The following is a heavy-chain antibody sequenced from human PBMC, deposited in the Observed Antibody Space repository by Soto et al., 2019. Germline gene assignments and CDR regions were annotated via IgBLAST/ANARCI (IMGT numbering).Heavy chain of an antibody. V-gene: IGHV4-39*01. J-gene: IGHJ4*02. CDR3: ARHTPAISISDH. D-gene: IGHD2-15*01. Sequence: QLQLQESGPGLVKPSETLSLTCTVSGGSISSSSYYWGWIRQPPGKGLEWIGSIYYSGSTYYDPSLKSRVTLSVDTSKNQCSLKRSSVTAADTAVYYCARHTPAISISDHWGQGTLVTVSS. CDR1: GGSISSSSYY. CDR2: IYYSGST.